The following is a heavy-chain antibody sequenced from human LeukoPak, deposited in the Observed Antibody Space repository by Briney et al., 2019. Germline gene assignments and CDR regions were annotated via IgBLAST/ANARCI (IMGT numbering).Heavy chain of an antibody. D-gene: IGHD2-2*01. CDR2: ISSSSSYT. J-gene: IGHJ4*02. CDR3: ARKNAVNSFDY. V-gene: IGHV3-11*03. Sequence: GRSLRLSCAASGFTFSDYYMSWIRQAQGKGLEWVSYISSSSSYTNYADSVKGRFTISRDNAKNSMYLQVNSLRAEDTAVYYCARKNAVNSFDYWGQGTLVTVSS. CDR1: GFTFSDYY.